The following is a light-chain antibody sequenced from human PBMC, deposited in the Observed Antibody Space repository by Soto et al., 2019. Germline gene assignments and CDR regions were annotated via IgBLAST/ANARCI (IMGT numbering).Light chain of an antibody. CDR3: HQYTSQSRS. Sequence: EIVLTQSPGTLSLSPGERATLSCSASPSLTNTYLAWYQQKPGQAPRLLIFGTSNRATGIPDRVSGSGSGADFTLTITRLEHDDFAVYYCHQYTSQSRSFGTGTRVEIK. CDR2: GTS. J-gene: IGKJ1*01. CDR1: PSLTNTY. V-gene: IGKV3-20*01.